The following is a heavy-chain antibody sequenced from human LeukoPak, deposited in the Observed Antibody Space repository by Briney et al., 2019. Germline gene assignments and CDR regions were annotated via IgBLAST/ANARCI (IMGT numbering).Heavy chain of an antibody. CDR1: GYTFTSYG. Sequence: ASVKVSCKASGYTFTSYGISWVRQAAGQGLEWMGWISAYNGNTNYAQKLQGRVTMTTDTSTSTAYMELRSLRSDDTAVYYCARVWFGSGDYNPLDYWGQGTLVTVSS. J-gene: IGHJ4*02. V-gene: IGHV1-18*01. D-gene: IGHD4-17*01. CDR2: ISAYNGNT. CDR3: ARVWFGSGDYNPLDY.